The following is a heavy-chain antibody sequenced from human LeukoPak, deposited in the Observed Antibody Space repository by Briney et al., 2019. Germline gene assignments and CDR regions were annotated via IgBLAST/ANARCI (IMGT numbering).Heavy chain of an antibody. J-gene: IGHJ4*02. D-gene: IGHD3-3*01. CDR1: GFTFGDYA. CDR2: IRSKAYGGTT. Sequence: GGSLRLSXTASGFTFGDYAMSWVRQAPGKGVEWVGCIRSKAYGGTTEYAASVKGRFTILRDDSNIITYLQMNSLKTEDTAVYYCTRAGYDFWTGYYTGMVGYYFDYWGQGTLVTVSS. V-gene: IGHV3-49*04. CDR3: TRAGYDFWTGYYTGMVGYYFDY.